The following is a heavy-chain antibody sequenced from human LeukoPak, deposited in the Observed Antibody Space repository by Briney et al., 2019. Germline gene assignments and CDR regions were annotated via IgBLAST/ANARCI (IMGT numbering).Heavy chain of an antibody. CDR1: GFTLSSYG. V-gene: IGHV3-30*02. J-gene: IGHJ5*02. Sequence: GGSLRLSCAASGFTLSSYGMHWVRQAPGKGLEWVAFIRYDGSNKYYADSVKGRFTISRDNSKNTLYLQMNSLRAEDTAVYYCAKDAYSSSWYVYLSWFDPWGQGTLVTVSS. CDR2: IRYDGSNK. CDR3: AKDAYSSSWYVYLSWFDP. D-gene: IGHD6-13*01.